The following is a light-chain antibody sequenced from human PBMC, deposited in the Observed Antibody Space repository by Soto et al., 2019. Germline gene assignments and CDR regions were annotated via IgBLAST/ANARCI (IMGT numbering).Light chain of an antibody. CDR3: TSYTTRSTWV. V-gene: IGLV2-14*01. CDR2: EVS. Sequence: QSALTQPASVSGSPGQSITISCTGTSSDVGYYNYVSWYQQHPGKAPQLMTYEVSNRPSGVSNRFSGSKSGSTASLTISGLQPEAEADFYCTSYTTRSTWVFGGGTKLTVL. CDR1: SSDVGYYNY. J-gene: IGLJ3*02.